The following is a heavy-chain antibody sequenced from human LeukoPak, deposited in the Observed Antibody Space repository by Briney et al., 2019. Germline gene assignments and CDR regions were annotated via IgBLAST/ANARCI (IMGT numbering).Heavy chain of an antibody. CDR1: GGSISSGSYY. Sequence: SETLSLTCTVSGGSISSGSYYWTWIRQPAGKGLEWIGRIYSDGTTKYNPSLKSRVTISVDTSKNQFSLKLSSVTAADTAIYHCARDVNYYYYMDVWGEGTTVTVSS. CDR3: ARDVNYYYYMDV. V-gene: IGHV4-61*02. J-gene: IGHJ6*03. CDR2: IYSDGTT.